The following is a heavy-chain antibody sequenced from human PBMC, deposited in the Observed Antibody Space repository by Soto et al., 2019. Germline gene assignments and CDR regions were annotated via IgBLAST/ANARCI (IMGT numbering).Heavy chain of an antibody. CDR3: AGDASGSYGGKDFDY. CDR2: INPNSGGT. D-gene: IGHD1-26*01. Sequence: ASVKVSCKASGYTFTGYYMHWVRQAPGQGLEWMGWINPNSGGTNYAQKFQGRVTMTRDTSISTAYMELSRLRSDDTAVYYCAGDASGSYGGKDFDYWGQGTLVTVSS. J-gene: IGHJ4*02. V-gene: IGHV1-2*02. CDR1: GYTFTGYY.